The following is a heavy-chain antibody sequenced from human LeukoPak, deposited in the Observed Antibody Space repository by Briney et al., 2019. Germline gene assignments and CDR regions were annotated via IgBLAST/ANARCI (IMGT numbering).Heavy chain of an antibody. Sequence: GGSLRLSCAASGFTFSNYNMNWVRQAPGKGLEWISYITRSSSTIYYADSVKGRFTISRDNAKNSLYLQMNSLRAEDTAVYYCAISKWFGELLDYWGQGTLVTVSS. CDR2: ITRSSSTI. D-gene: IGHD3-10*01. V-gene: IGHV3-48*01. J-gene: IGHJ4*02. CDR3: AISKWFGELLDY. CDR1: GFTFSNYN.